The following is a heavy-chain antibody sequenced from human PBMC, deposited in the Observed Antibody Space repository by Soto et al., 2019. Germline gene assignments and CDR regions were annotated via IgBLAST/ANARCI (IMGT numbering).Heavy chain of an antibody. CDR3: ARGIGLGTALDN. D-gene: IGHD2-21*02. J-gene: IGHJ4*02. CDR1: GYTFTSYA. V-gene: IGHV1-3*01. Sequence: ASVKVSCKASGYTFTSYAMHWVRQAPGQRLEWMGWINAGNGNTKYSQKFQGRVTITRDTSASTAYMELSSLRSEDTAVYYCARGIGLGTALDNWGQGTLVTVSS. CDR2: INAGNGNT.